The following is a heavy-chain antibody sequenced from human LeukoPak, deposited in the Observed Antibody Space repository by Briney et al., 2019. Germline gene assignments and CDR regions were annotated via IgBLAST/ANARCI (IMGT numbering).Heavy chain of an antibody. J-gene: IGHJ4*02. V-gene: IGHV1-69*13. CDR1: GGTFSSYA. CDR3: ASDSSSWYNVRDY. Sequence: SVKVSCKASGGTFSSYAISWVRQAPGQGLEWMGGIIPIFGTANYAQKFQGRVTITADESTSTAYMELSSLRSEDTAVYYRASDSSSWYNVRDYWGQGTLVTVSS. CDR2: IIPIFGTA. D-gene: IGHD6-13*01.